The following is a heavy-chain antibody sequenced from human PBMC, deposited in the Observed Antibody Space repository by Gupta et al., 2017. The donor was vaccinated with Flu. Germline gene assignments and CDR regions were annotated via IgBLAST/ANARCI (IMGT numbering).Heavy chain of an antibody. Sequence: RQAPGGGLEWMGGIIPVFGRVTYAQKFQGRVTITADESTTTVYMDLLSLTSEDTAVYFCAIQGGPEIPNPYTYFYMDVWGKGTTVTVSS. CDR2: IIPVFGRV. CDR3: AIQGGPEIPNPYTYFYMDV. J-gene: IGHJ6*03. V-gene: IGHV1-69*01. D-gene: IGHD2-21*01.